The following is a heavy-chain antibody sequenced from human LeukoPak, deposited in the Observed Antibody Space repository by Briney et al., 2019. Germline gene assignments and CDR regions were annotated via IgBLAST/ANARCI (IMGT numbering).Heavy chain of an antibody. CDR2: ISSGGTYI. CDR3: ARDVGYDNSGQRDLL. D-gene: IGHD3-22*01. CDR1: GFTFSAYS. J-gene: IGHJ4*02. Sequence: PGGSLSLSCAASGFTFSAYSMIWVRQAPGKGLEWVSSISSGGTYISYADSVKGRFTTSRDNAENSLYLQMNSLRAEDTAVYYCARDVGYDNSGQRDLLWGRGTLVSVSS. V-gene: IGHV3-21*01.